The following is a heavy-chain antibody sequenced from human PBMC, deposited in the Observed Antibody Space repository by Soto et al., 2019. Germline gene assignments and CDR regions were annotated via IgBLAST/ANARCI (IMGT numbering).Heavy chain of an antibody. J-gene: IGHJ5*02. CDR3: ARHRYCSGGSCYSNWFDP. V-gene: IGHV5-51*01. D-gene: IGHD2-15*01. CDR2: IYPGDSDT. Sequence: PGESLKISCKGSGYSFTSYWIGWVCQMPGKGLEWMGIIYPGDSDTRYSPSFQGQVTISADKSISTAYLQWSSLKASDTAMYYCARHRYCSGGSCYSNWFDPWGQGTLVTASS. CDR1: GYSFTSYW.